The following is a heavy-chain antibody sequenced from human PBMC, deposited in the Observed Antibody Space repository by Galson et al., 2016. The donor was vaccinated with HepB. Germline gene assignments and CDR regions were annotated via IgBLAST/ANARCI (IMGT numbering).Heavy chain of an antibody. J-gene: IGHJ4*02. CDR1: GGSIRRGTYY. Sequence: TLSLTCTVSGGSIRRGTYYWSWIRQPAGKGLEWIGRVYTSGSTNYNPPLKSRVTISVDTSKNQFFLKLSSVTAADTAVYYCAVDSSGYYFFDYWGQGTLVTVSS. CDR2: VYTSGST. CDR3: AVDSSGYYFFDY. D-gene: IGHD3-22*01. V-gene: IGHV4-61*02.